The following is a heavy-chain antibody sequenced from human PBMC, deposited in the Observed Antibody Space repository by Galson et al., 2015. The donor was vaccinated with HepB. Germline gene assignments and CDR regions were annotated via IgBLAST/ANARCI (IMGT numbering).Heavy chain of an antibody. CDR3: RCDFRGARPDAFDI. CDR1: GFTFSGSA. CDR2: IRSKANSYAT. V-gene: IGHV3-73*01. J-gene: IGHJ3*02. Sequence: SLRLSCAASGFTFSGSAMHWVRQASGKGLEWVGRIRSKANSYATAYAASVKGRFTISRDDSKNTAYLQMNSLKTEDTAVYYCRCDFRGARPDAFDIWGQGTMVTVSS. D-gene: IGHD3-10*01.